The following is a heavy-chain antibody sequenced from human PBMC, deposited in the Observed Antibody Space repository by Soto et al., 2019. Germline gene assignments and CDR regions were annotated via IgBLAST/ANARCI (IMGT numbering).Heavy chain of an antibody. J-gene: IGHJ3*02. Sequence: QVQLVQSGTEVKKPGASVKVSCKASGNTFTTYVMHWVRQAPGQRLEWMGWINAGNDNTKYSQKFQGRVTITRDTSANTVYMELSSLRSEDTAVYYCARGGRGWYDDVLDIGGQWTMVWVSS. V-gene: IGHV1-3*01. CDR1: GNTFTTYV. D-gene: IGHD6-19*01. CDR2: INAGNDNT. CDR3: ARGGRGWYDDVLDI.